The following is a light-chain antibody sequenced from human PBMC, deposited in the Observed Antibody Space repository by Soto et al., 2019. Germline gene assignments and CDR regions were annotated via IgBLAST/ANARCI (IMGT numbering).Light chain of an antibody. CDR1: SSDIGGYIY. CDR3: SSYTSSNTFYV. CDR2: QVS. J-gene: IGLJ1*01. V-gene: IGLV2-14*01. Sequence: QSVLTQPASVSASPGQSITISCTGTSSDIGGYIYVSWYQHHPGKAPRLMIYQVSNRPSGVSNRFSGSKSGNTASLTISGLQAEDEADYYCSSYTSSNTFYVFGTGTKVTVL.